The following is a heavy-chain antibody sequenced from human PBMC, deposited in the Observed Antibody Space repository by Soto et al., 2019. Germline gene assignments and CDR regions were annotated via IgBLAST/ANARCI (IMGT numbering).Heavy chain of an antibody. CDR2: ISAYNGNT. D-gene: IGHD2-8*01. CDR1: GYTFTSYG. CDR3: ARVGYCTNGVCISQGTRDP. Sequence: ASVKVSCKASGYTFTSYGISWVRQAPGQGLEWMGWISAYNGNTNYAQKLQGRVTMTTDTSTSTAYMELRSLRSDDTAVYYCARVGYCTNGVCISQGTRDPWGQGTLVTVYS. V-gene: IGHV1-18*04. J-gene: IGHJ5*02.